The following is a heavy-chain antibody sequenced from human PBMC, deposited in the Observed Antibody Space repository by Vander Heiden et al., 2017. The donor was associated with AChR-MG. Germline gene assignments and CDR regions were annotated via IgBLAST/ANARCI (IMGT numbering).Heavy chain of an antibody. J-gene: IGHJ4*02. CDR1: GFTFSSFA. V-gene: IGHV3-23*01. D-gene: IGHD1-26*01. CDR2: ISGSGDGT. Sequence: EVQLLESGGGLVYPGGSLRLSCAASGFTFSSFAMSWVRQAPGKGLEWLSPISGSGDGTYYADSVKGRFTISRDNSKNTLYLQMNSLRAEDTAVYYGARCYSGSYYPCEYWGQGTLGTVSS. CDR3: ARCYSGSYYPCEY.